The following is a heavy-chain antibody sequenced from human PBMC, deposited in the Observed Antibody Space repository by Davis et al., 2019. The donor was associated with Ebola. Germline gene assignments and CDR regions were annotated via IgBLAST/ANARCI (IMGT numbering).Heavy chain of an antibody. CDR2: INHSGST. CDR1: GGSFSGYY. V-gene: IGHV4-34*01. J-gene: IGHJ4*02. CDR3: ARDMRSGGPFDY. Sequence: PSETLSLTCAVYGGSFSGYYWSWIRQPPGKGLEWIGEINHSGSTNYNPSLKSRVTISVDTSKNQFSLKLSSVTAADTAVYYCARDMRSGGPFDYWGQGTPVTVSS. D-gene: IGHD3-16*01.